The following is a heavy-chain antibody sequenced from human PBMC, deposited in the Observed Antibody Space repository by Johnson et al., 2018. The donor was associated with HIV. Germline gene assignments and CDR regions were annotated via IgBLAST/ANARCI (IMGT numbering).Heavy chain of an antibody. D-gene: IGHD4-23*01. Sequence: VESGGGVVQPGRSLRLSCAASGFTFSSYGMHWVRQAPGKGLEWVAVIWYDGSNKYYADSVKGRFTISRDNSKNTLYLQMNSLRAADTAVYYCAKEGDNYGGNWEAFDIWGQGTMVTVSS. CDR1: GFTFSSYG. V-gene: IGHV3-33*06. CDR2: IWYDGSNK. CDR3: AKEGDNYGGNWEAFDI. J-gene: IGHJ3*02.